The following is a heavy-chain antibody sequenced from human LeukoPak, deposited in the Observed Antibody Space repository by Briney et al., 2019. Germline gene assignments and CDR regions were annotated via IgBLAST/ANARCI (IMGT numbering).Heavy chain of an antibody. CDR2: MNPNSGNT. CDR1: GYTFTSYD. V-gene: IGHV1-8*01. Sequence: ASVKVSCKASGYTFTSYDINRVRQATGQGLEWMGWMNPNSGNTGYAQKFQGRVTMTRNTSISTAYMELSSLRSEDTAAYYCARGLTLGSGFDPWGQGTLVTVSS. D-gene: IGHD1-14*01. J-gene: IGHJ5*02. CDR3: ARGLTLGSGFDP.